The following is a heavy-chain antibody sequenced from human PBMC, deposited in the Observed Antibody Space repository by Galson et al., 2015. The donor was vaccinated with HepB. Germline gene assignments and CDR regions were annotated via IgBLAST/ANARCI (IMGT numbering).Heavy chain of an antibody. Sequence: SLRLSCAASGFTFNRYGMHWVRQAPGKGLEWVAVISYDGSNKYYADSVKGRFTISRDNSKDTLYLQINSLRAEDTAVYYCAKALNVQVRGVPVSDYWGQGTLVTVSS. J-gene: IGHJ4*02. CDR1: GFTFNRYG. V-gene: IGHV3-30*18. CDR2: ISYDGSNK. CDR3: AKALNVQVRGVPVSDY. D-gene: IGHD3-10*01.